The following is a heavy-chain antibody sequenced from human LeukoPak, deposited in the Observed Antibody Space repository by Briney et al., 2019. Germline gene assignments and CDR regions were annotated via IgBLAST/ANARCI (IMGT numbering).Heavy chain of an antibody. CDR3: ARQIEYSNSGGWTLWSYYYYYMDV. CDR1: GYTFTGYD. Sequence: GASVKVSCKASGYTFTGYDINWVRQATGQGLEWMGWMNPNSGNTGYAQKFQGRVTMTRNTSISTAYMELSSLRSEDTAVYYCARQIEYSNSGGWTLWSYYYYYMDVWGKGTTVTVSS. J-gene: IGHJ6*03. V-gene: IGHV1-8*01. D-gene: IGHD4-11*01. CDR2: MNPNSGNT.